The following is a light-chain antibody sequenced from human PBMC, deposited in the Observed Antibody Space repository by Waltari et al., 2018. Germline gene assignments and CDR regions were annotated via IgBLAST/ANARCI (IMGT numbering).Light chain of an antibody. CDR1: QNLDSY. Sequence: DIQMTQSPSSLSAFVGDRVTITCRAGQNLDSYLNWYQQKPGKVPKLLIYSASTLQSGVPSRFSGSGSGTDFTLTINNLQPEDFATYYCQQTYSTLSITFGQGTRLEIK. J-gene: IGKJ5*01. V-gene: IGKV1-39*01. CDR3: QQTYSTLSIT. CDR2: SAS.